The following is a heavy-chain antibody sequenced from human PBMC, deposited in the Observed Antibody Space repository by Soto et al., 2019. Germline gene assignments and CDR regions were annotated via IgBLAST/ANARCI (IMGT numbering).Heavy chain of an antibody. CDR2: ISGSGGST. V-gene: IGHV3-23*01. D-gene: IGHD1-26*01. J-gene: IGHJ4*02. Sequence: EVQLLESGGGSVQPGGSLRLSCAASGFTFSSYGMTFSSYAMSWVRQAPGKGLEWVSTISGSGGSTYYADSVKGRFTISRDNSKNTLYLQMNSLRAEDTAVYYCANSRGAVGAPLYFDYWGQGTLVTVSS. CDR1: GFTFSSYGMTFSSYA. CDR3: ANSRGAVGAPLYFDY.